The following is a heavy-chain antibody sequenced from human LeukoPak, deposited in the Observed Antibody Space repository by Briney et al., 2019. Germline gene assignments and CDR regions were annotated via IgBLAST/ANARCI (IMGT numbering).Heavy chain of an antibody. V-gene: IGHV5-51*01. Sequence: GESLKISRKGSGYSFTSYWIGWVRQLPGKGLEWMGIIYPGDSDTRYSPSFQGQVTISADKSISTAYLQWSSLKASDTAMYYCARLFTMVRGVIGWFDPWGQGTLVTVSS. CDR1: GYSFTSYW. CDR3: ARLFTMVRGVIGWFDP. J-gene: IGHJ5*02. CDR2: IYPGDSDT. D-gene: IGHD3-10*01.